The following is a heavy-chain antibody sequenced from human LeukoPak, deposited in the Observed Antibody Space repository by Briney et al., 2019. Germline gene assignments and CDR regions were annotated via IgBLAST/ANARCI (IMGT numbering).Heavy chain of an antibody. D-gene: IGHD3-16*02. Sequence: GESLKISCKGSGYSFTSYWIGWVRQMPGKGPEWMGIIYPRDSDTRYSPSFQGQVTISADKSINTAYLQWSSLKASDTAIYYCALTHYDYVWGSYRPFDYWGQGTLVTVSS. CDR3: ALTHYDYVWGSYRPFDY. J-gene: IGHJ4*02. CDR2: IYPRDSDT. V-gene: IGHV5-51*01. CDR1: GYSFTSYW.